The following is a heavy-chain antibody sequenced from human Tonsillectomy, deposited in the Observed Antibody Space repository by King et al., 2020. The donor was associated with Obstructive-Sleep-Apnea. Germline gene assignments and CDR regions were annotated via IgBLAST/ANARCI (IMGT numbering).Heavy chain of an antibody. CDR2: INHSGST. V-gene: IGHV4-34*01. J-gene: IGHJ5*02. D-gene: IGHD6-13*01. CDR3: ARGSGAAAVNWFDP. CDR1: GGSFSDYY. Sequence: VQLQQWGAGLLKPSETLSLTCAVFGGSFSDYYWSWIRQPPGKGLEWMGEINHSGSTNYNPSLNSRVSISVDTSKNQFSLKLNSVTAADTAVFYCARGSGAAAVNWFDPWGQGTLVTVSS.